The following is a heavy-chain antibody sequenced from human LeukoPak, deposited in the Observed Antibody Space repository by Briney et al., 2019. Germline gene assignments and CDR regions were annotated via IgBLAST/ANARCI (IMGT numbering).Heavy chain of an antibody. CDR2: IYHSGST. J-gene: IGHJ5*02. D-gene: IGHD3-10*01. CDR1: GGSISSGGYS. V-gene: IGHV4-30-2*01. Sequence: PSETLSLTCAVSGGSISSGGYSWSWIRQPPGKGLEWIGYIYHSGSTYYNPSLKSRVTISVDRSKNQFSLKLSSVTAADTAVYYCAREYYYGSGSYENWFDPWGQGTLVTVSS. CDR3: AREYYYGSGSYENWFDP.